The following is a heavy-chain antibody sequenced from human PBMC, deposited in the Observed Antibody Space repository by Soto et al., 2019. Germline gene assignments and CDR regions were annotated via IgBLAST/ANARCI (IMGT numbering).Heavy chain of an antibody. CDR3: ARGIRS. V-gene: IGHV4-31*03. J-gene: IGHJ6*02. CDR2: ISSSGHT. Sequence: QVQLQESGPGLGRPSQTLSLTCTVSGDSISVGGSYWSWVRQHPGKGLEWIGYISSSGHTYYNPSLKSRVTISVDTSKNQFSLKLTSVTAADTAVYYCARGIRSWGQGTTVTVSS. CDR1: GDSISVGGSY. D-gene: IGHD3-16*01.